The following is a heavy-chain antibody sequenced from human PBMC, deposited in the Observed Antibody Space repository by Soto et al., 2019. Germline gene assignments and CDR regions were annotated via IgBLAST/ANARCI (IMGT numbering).Heavy chain of an antibody. CDR2: IYYSGST. V-gene: IGHV4-59*08. CDR3: ARGLIDFWSGSNWFDP. J-gene: IGHJ5*02. CDR1: GGSISSYY. Sequence: SETLSLTCTVSGGSISSYYWSWIRQPPGKGLEWIGYIYYSGSTNYNPPLKSRVTISVDTSKNQFSLKLSSVTAADTAVYYCARGLIDFWSGSNWFDPWGQGTLVTVSS. D-gene: IGHD3-3*01.